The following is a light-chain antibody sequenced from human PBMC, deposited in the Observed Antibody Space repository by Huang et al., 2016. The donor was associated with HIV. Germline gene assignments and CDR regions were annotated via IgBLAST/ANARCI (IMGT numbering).Light chain of an antibody. Sequence: DIVMTQSPLSLPVTPGEPAAISCRSSQSLLHSNGYNYLSWYLQKPGQSPQLLIFLRSYRAAGVPDRFSGSGSGTDFTLKISRVEAEDVGVYYCMQALQTPWTFGQGTKVEIK. CDR1: QSLLHSNGYNY. J-gene: IGKJ1*01. V-gene: IGKV2-28*01. CDR3: MQALQTPWT. CDR2: LRS.